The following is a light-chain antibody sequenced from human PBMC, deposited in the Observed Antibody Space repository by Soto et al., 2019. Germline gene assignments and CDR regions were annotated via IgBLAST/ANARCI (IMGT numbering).Light chain of an antibody. Sequence: EIMMTQSPATLSVSPGERATLSCRASQSVSSDLAWYHQNPGQAPRLLIYGASTRATGIPARFSGSGSGTEFTLTITSLQPEVFATYYCPQDYNYPLTFGGGIKVDIK. CDR3: PQDYNYPLT. J-gene: IGKJ4*01. CDR2: GAS. CDR1: QSVSSD. V-gene: IGKV3-15*01.